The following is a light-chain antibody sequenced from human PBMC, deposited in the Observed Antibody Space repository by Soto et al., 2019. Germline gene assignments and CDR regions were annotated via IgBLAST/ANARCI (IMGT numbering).Light chain of an antibody. V-gene: IGKV1-5*01. CDR3: QHYDSYSGT. CDR2: NAS. CDR1: QSVSGW. Sequence: DIQMTQSPSTLSASVGDTVTITCRASQSVSGWLAWYQQKPGEAPKLLIYNASALTSGVPSRFSGSGSGTKFTLTIASLQPDDFATYYCQHYDSYSGTFGQGTKVDI. J-gene: IGKJ1*01.